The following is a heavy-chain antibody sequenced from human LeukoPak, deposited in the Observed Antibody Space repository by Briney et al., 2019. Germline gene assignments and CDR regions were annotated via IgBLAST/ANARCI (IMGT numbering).Heavy chain of an antibody. Sequence: KSSETLSLTCTVSGGSISSGGYYWSWIRQPPGKGLEWIGYIYYSGSTNYNPSLKSRVTISVDTSKSQFSLRLTSVTAADTAVYYCATTINYYDSSGHYYNWFDPWGQGTLVTVSS. J-gene: IGHJ5*02. V-gene: IGHV4-61*08. CDR2: IYYSGST. CDR3: ATTINYYDSSGHYYNWFDP. D-gene: IGHD3-22*01. CDR1: GGSISSGGYY.